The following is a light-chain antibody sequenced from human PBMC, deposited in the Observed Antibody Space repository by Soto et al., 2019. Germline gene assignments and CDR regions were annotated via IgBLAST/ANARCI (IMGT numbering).Light chain of an antibody. V-gene: IGKV3-11*01. CDR1: QSVGTS. Sequence: EVVLTQSPATLSLSPGERATLSCRARQSVGTSLAWYQQRPGQPPRLLISDASDRATGIPARFSGGGSGTDFNITISSLDPEDSAVYYCQQRSNWPLGTFGQGTKVEIK. CDR3: QQRSNWPLGT. J-gene: IGKJ1*01. CDR2: DAS.